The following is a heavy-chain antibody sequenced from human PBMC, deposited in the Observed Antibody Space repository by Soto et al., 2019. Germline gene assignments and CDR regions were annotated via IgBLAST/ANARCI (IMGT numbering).Heavy chain of an antibody. CDR3: ARRLPHDYGFDY. J-gene: IGHJ4*01. Sequence: GGSLRLSCAASGFTVSSNYMSWVRQAPGKGLEWVSVIYSGGSTYYADSVKGRFTISRDNSKNTLYLQLNSLRAEDTAIYYCARRLPHDYGFDYWGHGTLVTVSS. D-gene: IGHD4-17*01. CDR2: IYSGGST. CDR1: GFTVSSNY. V-gene: IGHV3-53*01.